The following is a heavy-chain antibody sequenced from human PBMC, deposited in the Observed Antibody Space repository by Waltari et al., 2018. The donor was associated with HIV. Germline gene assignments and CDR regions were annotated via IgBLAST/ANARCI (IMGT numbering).Heavy chain of an antibody. Sequence: QVQLVQSGAEVKKPGASVTVYCKASGYTITNYYIHWGRQAPGQGLEWMARINPSGGSTSHAQKFQGRVTMTRDTSTSTVYMELSSLRSEDTAVYYCARDKAVGIITSVFNMWGQGTMVIVSS. V-gene: IGHV1-46*01. CDR3: ARDKAVGIITSVFNM. CDR1: GYTITNYY. D-gene: IGHD3-3*01. J-gene: IGHJ3*02. CDR2: INPSGGST.